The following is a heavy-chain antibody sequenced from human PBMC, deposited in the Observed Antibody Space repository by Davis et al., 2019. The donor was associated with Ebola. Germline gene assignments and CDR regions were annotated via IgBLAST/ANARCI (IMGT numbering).Heavy chain of an antibody. CDR3: ARRLYVLRFLEWSPFDY. Sequence: GESLKISCAASGFTFSRYSMIWVRQAPGKGLEWVSSISSSSSSIYYADSVKGRFTISRGNAKNSLYLQMNGLRAEDTAVYYCARRLYVLRFLEWSPFDYWGQGTLVTVSS. J-gene: IGHJ4*02. CDR2: ISSSSSSI. V-gene: IGHV3-21*01. D-gene: IGHD3-3*01. CDR1: GFTFSRYS.